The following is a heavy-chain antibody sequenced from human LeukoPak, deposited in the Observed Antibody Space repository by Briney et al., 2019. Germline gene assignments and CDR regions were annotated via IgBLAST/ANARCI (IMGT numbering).Heavy chain of an antibody. D-gene: IGHD5-24*01. J-gene: IGHJ4*02. Sequence: SSVKVSCKASGGTFSSYAISWVRQAPGQGLEWMGRIIPILGIANYAQKFQGRVTITAGKSTSTAYMQLISLRSEDTAVYYCAREVVEMATIRYWYFDYWGQGTLVTVSS. CDR3: AREVVEMATIRYWYFDY. CDR1: GGTFSSYA. V-gene: IGHV1-69*04. CDR2: IIPILGIA.